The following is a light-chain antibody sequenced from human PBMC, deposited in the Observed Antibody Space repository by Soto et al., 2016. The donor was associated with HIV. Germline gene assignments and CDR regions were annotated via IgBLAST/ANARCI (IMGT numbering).Light chain of an antibody. CDR3: QQLNSYPRT. J-gene: IGKJ1*01. CDR2: KAS. Sequence: DIQMTQSPSTLSASVGDRVTITCRASQSISSWVAWYQQKPGKAPNLLIYKASNLENGVPSRFSGSGSGTEFTLTISSLQPEDFATYYCQQLNSYPRTFGQGTKVEIK. CDR1: QSISSW. V-gene: IGKV1-5*03.